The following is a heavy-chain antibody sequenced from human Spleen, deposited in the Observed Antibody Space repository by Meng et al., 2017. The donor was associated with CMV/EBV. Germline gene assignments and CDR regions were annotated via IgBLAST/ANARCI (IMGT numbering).Heavy chain of an antibody. V-gene: IGHV1-2*02. J-gene: IGHJ4*02. D-gene: IGHD1-26*01. CDR2: INPNSGGT. Sequence: ASVKVSCKASGYTFTNYGISWIRQAPGQGLEWMGWINPNSGGTNYAQKFQGRVTMTRDTSISTAYMELSRLRSDDTAVYYCARAWRVGATIVYWGQGTLVTVSS. CDR3: ARAWRVGATIVY. CDR1: GYTFTNYG.